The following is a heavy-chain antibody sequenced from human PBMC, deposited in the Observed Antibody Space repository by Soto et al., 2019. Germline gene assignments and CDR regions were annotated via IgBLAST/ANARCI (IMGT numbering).Heavy chain of an antibody. CDR1: GYSIRRGYN. D-gene: IGHD3-10*01. Sequence: SETLSLTCAVSGYSIRRGYNWGWIRQPPGKGLEWIASIFHSGTTFYNPSLRSRVTISVDTSRNEFSLNLSSVTAADTAVYFCTRGGARGLPYSWGQGTLVTVSS. CDR2: IFHSGTT. CDR3: TRGGARGLPYS. V-gene: IGHV4-38-2*01. J-gene: IGHJ4*02.